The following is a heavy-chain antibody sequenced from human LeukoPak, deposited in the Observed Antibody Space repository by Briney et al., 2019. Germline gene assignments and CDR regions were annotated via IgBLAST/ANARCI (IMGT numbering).Heavy chain of an antibody. CDR3: ARGCSGGSCYYYYMDV. Sequence: ASVKVSCKASGYTFTGCYMHWVRQAPGQGLEWMGWINPNSGGTNYAQKFQGRVTMTRDTSISTAYMELSRLRSDDTAVYYCARGCSGGSCYYYYMDVWGKGTTVTVSS. CDR2: INPNSGGT. D-gene: IGHD2-15*01. V-gene: IGHV1-2*02. J-gene: IGHJ6*03. CDR1: GYTFTGCY.